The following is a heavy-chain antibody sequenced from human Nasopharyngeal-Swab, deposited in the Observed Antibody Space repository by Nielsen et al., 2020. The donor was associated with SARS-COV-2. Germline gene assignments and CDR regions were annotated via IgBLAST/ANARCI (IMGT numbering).Heavy chain of an antibody. J-gene: IGHJ3*02. CDR2: IIPIFGTA. CDR3: ARGGYSYGYSQWNDAFDI. CDR1: GGTFSSYA. Sequence: SGTVPCKASGGTFSSYAISWVRQAPGQGLEWMGGIIPIFGTANYAQKFQGRVTITADESTSTAYMELSSLRSEDTAVYYCARGGYSYGYSQWNDAFDIWGQGTMVTVSS. V-gene: IGHV1-69*13. D-gene: IGHD5-18*01.